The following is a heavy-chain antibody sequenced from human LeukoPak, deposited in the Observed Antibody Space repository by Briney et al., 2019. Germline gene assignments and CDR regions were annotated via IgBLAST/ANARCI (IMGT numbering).Heavy chain of an antibody. Sequence: ASVKVSCKASGGLLTSYVISWVRQAPGQGPEWMGGIIPIFGATTYAQKFQGRVTMTEDTSTDTAYMELSSLRFEDTAVYYCARAKYNSGWYGAFDIWGQGTMVTVSS. CDR1: GGLLTSYV. CDR3: ARAKYNSGWYGAFDI. J-gene: IGHJ3*02. D-gene: IGHD6-19*01. V-gene: IGHV1-69*06. CDR2: IIPIFGAT.